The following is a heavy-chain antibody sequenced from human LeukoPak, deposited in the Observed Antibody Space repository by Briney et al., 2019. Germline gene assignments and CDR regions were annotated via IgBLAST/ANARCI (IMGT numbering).Heavy chain of an antibody. CDR3: AKDLYSGYDSSDY. CDR2: ISYDGSNT. CDR1: GFTFSSYA. Sequence: GRSLRLSCAASGFTFSSYAMHWVRQAPGKGLEWVAVISYDGSNTYYADSVKGRFTISRDNSKNTLYLQMNSLRAEDTAVYYCAKDLYSGYDSSDYWGQGTLVTVS. J-gene: IGHJ4*02. D-gene: IGHD5-12*01. V-gene: IGHV3-30-3*01.